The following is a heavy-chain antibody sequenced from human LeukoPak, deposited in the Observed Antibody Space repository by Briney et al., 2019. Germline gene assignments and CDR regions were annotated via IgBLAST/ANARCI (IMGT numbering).Heavy chain of an antibody. CDR2: IYYSGST. V-gene: IGHV4-30-4*01. Sequence: SQTLSLTCTVSGGSISSGDYYWSGIRQPPGKGLEWIGYIYYSGSTYYNPSLKSRVTISVDTSKNQFSLKLSSVTAADTAVYYCARLVRGPNDAFDIWGQGTLVTVSS. J-gene: IGHJ4*02. CDR3: ARLVRGPNDAFDI. CDR1: GGSISSGDYY. D-gene: IGHD3-10*01.